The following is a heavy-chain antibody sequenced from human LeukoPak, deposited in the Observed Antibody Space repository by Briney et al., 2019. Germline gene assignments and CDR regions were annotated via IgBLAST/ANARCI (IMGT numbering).Heavy chain of an antibody. CDR2: ISAYNGNT. Sequence: GASVKVSCKASGYTFTSYGISWVRQAPGQGLEWMEWISAYNGNTNYAQKLQGRVTMTTDTSTSTAYMELRSLRSDDTAVYYCARSHYDFWSGYYSPGGSDYWGQGTLVTVSS. D-gene: IGHD3-3*01. CDR3: ARSHYDFWSGYYSPGGSDY. V-gene: IGHV1-18*01. CDR1: GYTFTSYG. J-gene: IGHJ4*02.